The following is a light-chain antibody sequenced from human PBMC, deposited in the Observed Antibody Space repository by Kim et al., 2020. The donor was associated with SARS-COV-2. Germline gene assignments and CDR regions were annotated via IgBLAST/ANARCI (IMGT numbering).Light chain of an antibody. Sequence: ATVKCKSSQSVLYSSDNKDYLAWYQKKSGQPPRLLIDWASSRASGVPDRFSGSGSGTDFTLTISSLQAEDVAVYYCQQYFVTPWTFGQGTKVDIK. CDR3: QQYFVTPWT. CDR2: WAS. V-gene: IGKV4-1*01. CDR1: QSVLYSSDNKDY. J-gene: IGKJ1*01.